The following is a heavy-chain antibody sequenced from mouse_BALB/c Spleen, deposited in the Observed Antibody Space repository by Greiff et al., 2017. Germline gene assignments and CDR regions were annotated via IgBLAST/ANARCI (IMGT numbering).Heavy chain of an antibody. V-gene: IGHV7-3*02. CDR2: IRNKANGYTT. CDR1: GFTFTDYY. J-gene: IGHJ4*01. D-gene: IGHD2-2*01. Sequence: EVQGVESGGGLVQPGGSLRLSCATSGFTFTDYYMSWVRQPPGKALEWLGFIRNKANGYTTEYSASVKGRFTISRDNSQSILYLQMNTLRAEDSATYYCARDKGVYYGYPYAMDYWGQGTSVTVSS. CDR3: ARDKGVYYGYPYAMDY.